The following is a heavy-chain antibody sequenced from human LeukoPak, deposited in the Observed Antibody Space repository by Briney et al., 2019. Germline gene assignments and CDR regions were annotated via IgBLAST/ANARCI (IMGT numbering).Heavy chain of an antibody. V-gene: IGHV6-1*01. Sequence: SHTLSLTCAIYGDSVSSNSAAWNWIRQSPSRGLEWLGRTYYRSKWSYNYAISVKRRISINPDTSKNQFSLQLNSVTPEDTAVYYCARIVGGAPDYWGQGTLVTVSS. D-gene: IGHD1-26*01. J-gene: IGHJ4*02. CDR3: ARIVGGAPDY. CDR2: TYYRSKWSY. CDR1: GDSVSSNSAA.